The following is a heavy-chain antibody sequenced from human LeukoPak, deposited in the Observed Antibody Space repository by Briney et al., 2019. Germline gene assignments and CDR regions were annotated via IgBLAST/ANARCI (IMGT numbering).Heavy chain of an antibody. CDR3: AREITMVRMDAFDI. V-gene: IGHV1-18*01. Sequence: GASVKVSCKASGYTFTSYGISWVRQAPGQGLEWMGWISAYNGNTDYAQKLQGRVTMTTDTSTSTAYMELRSLRSDDTAVYYCAREITMVRMDAFDIWGQGTMVTVSS. CDR1: GYTFTSYG. D-gene: IGHD3-10*01. CDR2: ISAYNGNT. J-gene: IGHJ3*02.